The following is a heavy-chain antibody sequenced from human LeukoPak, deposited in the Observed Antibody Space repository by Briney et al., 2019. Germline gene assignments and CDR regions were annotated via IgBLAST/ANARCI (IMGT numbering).Heavy chain of an antibody. J-gene: IGHJ1*01. CDR2: INHSGST. CDR3: ARGLRCGRNYDSSGYYCNSKYFQH. V-gene: IGHV4-34*01. CDR1: GGSFSGYS. Sequence: SETLSLTCAVYGGSFSGYSWSWIRQPPGKGLEWIGEINHSGSTNYNPSLKSRVTISVDTSKNQFSLKLSSVTAADTAVYYCARGLRCGRNYDSSGYYCNSKYFQHWGQGTLVTVSS. D-gene: IGHD3-22*01.